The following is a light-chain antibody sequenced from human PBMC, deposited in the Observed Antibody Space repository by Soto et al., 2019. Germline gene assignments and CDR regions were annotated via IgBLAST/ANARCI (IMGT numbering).Light chain of an antibody. Sequence: EIVTTQSPATLSVSPGERATLSCRASHSVSSNLAWYQQKPGQAPRLLIYGASSRATGIPDRFSGSGSGTDFTLTISRLEPEDFAVYYCQQYGSSPRTFGQGTKVDIK. V-gene: IGKV3-20*01. CDR3: QQYGSSPRT. CDR1: HSVSSN. CDR2: GAS. J-gene: IGKJ1*01.